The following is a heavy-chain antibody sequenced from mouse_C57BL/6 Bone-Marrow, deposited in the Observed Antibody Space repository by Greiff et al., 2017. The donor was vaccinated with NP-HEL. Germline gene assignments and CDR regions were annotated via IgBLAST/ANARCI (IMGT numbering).Heavy chain of an antibody. Sequence: VQLPQSGAELVKPGASVQLSCKASGHPFTEYTIHWVKQRAGQGLEWSGWFYPGSGSIKYNEKFKDKATLTADKSSSTGYMELSRLTSEDSAVYFCARDDDGYPWFAYWGQGTLVTVSA. D-gene: IGHD2-2*01. CDR2: FYPGSGSI. V-gene: IGHV1-62-2*01. J-gene: IGHJ3*01. CDR1: GHPFTEYT. CDR3: ARDDDGYPWFAY.